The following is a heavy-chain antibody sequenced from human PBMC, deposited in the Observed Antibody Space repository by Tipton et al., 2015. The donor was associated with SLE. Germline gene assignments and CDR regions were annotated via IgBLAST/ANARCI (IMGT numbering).Heavy chain of an antibody. V-gene: IGHV4-59*11. CDR1: EGSISGHY. J-gene: IGHJ6*03. D-gene: IGHD3-3*01. CDR2: VYYTGRT. CDR3: ARAHFHDFWGGRVSSYMDV. Sequence: GLVKPSETLSLTCNVSEGSISGHYWSWLRQTPGKRLEWIGFVYYTGRTYYNLSLRSRVTISIDTSKKQFSLRLSSVTAADTAVYYCARAHFHDFWGGRVSSYMDVWDKGTTVTVSS.